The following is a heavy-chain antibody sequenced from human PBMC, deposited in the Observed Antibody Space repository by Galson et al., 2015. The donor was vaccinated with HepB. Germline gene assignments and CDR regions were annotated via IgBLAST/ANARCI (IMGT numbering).Heavy chain of an antibody. Sequence: SLRLSCAASGFTFSYYSMTWVRQAPGKGLEWISYISSSATVTHYADSVKGRVTISRDSAKNSVFLQMDSLRVEDTAVYYCTRVGSFYYGSGSFYNGPDCWGQGTLVTVSS. CDR1: GFTFSYYS. CDR3: TRVGSFYYGSGSFYNGPDC. D-gene: IGHD3-10*01. V-gene: IGHV3-48*01. CDR2: ISSSATVT. J-gene: IGHJ4*02.